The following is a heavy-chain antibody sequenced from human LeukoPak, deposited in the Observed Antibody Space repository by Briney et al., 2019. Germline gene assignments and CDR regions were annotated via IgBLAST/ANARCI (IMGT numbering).Heavy chain of an antibody. D-gene: IGHD2-2*01. CDR3: ATEDCSSTSCSGYYFDY. Sequence: ASVKVSRKVSGYTLTELSMHWVRQAPGKGLEWMGGFDPEDGETIYAQKFQGRVTMTEDTSTDTAYMELSSLRSEDTAVYYCATEDCSSTSCSGYYFDYWGQGTLVTVSS. V-gene: IGHV1-24*01. CDR1: GYTLTELS. CDR2: FDPEDGET. J-gene: IGHJ4*02.